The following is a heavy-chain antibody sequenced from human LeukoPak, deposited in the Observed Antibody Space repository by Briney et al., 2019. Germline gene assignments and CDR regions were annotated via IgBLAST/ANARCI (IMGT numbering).Heavy chain of an antibody. J-gene: IGHJ5*02. Sequence: KPSETLSLICTVSGGSISSSNWNWIRQAPGKGLEWIGYITFSGGTNYNPSLGSRVTISLDMSKNQFSLKLTSVTAADTAIYYCARDSVYATNWYDPWGQGTLVTVSS. CDR3: ARDSVYATNWYDP. V-gene: IGHV4-59*01. CDR1: GGSISSSN. CDR2: ITFSGGT. D-gene: IGHD2-8*01.